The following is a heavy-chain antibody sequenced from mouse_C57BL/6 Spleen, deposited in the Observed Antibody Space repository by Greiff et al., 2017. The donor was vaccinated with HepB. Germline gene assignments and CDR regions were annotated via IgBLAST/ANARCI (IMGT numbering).Heavy chain of an antibody. CDR1: GYTFTDYY. CDR3: ARVRITTVVATHPPYAMDY. V-gene: IGHV1-34*01. Sequence: EVQLQQSGPELVKPGASVKMSCKASGYTFTDYYMHWVKQSHGKSLEWIGCIYPNNGGNGYNQKFKGKATLTVDKSSSTAYMELRSLTSEDSAVYYCARVRITTVVATHPPYAMDYWGQGTSVTVSS. J-gene: IGHJ4*01. CDR2: IYPNNGGN. D-gene: IGHD1-1*01.